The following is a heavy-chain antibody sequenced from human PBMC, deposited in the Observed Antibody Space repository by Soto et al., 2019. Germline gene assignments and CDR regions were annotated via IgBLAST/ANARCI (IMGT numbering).Heavy chain of an antibody. V-gene: IGHV1-18*01. CDR2: ISGYNGNS. CDR3: ARGGRQDTAMVTLERIDY. D-gene: IGHD5-18*01. J-gene: IGHJ4*02. Sequence: QVQLVQSGAEVKKPGASVQVSCKASGYNFTSYGISWVRQAPGQGLEWMGWISGYNGNSNYAQKLQGRVSMTTVTSTSKAYVELRSLRSADTAVYYCARGGRQDTAMVTLERIDYWGQGTLVTVSS. CDR1: GYNFTSYG.